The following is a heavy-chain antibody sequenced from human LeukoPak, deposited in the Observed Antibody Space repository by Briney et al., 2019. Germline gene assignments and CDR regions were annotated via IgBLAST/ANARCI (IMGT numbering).Heavy chain of an antibody. Sequence: SETLSLTCTVSGGSISSYYWSWIRQPPGKGLEWIGYIYYSGSTNYNPSLKSRVTISVDTSKNQFSLKLSSVTAADTAVYYCARLYSGYGDYWGQGTLVTVSS. CDR3: ARLYSGYGDY. J-gene: IGHJ4*02. D-gene: IGHD5-12*01. CDR1: GGSISSYY. V-gene: IGHV4-59*08. CDR2: IYYSGST.